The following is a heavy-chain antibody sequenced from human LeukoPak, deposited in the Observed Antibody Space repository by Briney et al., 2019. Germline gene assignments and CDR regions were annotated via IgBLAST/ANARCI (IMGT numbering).Heavy chain of an antibody. CDR3: ARDVRAWKYYYYYGMDV. CDR2: ISSSGSTI. V-gene: IGHV3-48*03. D-gene: IGHD5-12*01. CDR1: GFTFSSYE. Sequence: GGSLRLSCAASGFTFSSYEMNWVRQAPGKGLEWVSYISSSGSTIYYADSVKGRFTISRDNAKNSLYLEMTRLRAEVTVVYYCARDVRAWKYYYYYGMDVWGKGTTVTVSS. J-gene: IGHJ6*04.